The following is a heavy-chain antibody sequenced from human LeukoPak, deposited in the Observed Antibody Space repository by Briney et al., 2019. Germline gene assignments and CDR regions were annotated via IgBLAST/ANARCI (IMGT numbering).Heavy chain of an antibody. Sequence: ASVKVSCKASGYTFTSSYMHWVRQAPGQGLEWMGWISAYNGNTNYAQKLQGRVTMTTDTSTSTAYMELRSLRSDDTAVYYCARDVPMAPYYWGQGTLVTVSS. V-gene: IGHV1-18*04. CDR2: ISAYNGNT. D-gene: IGHD3-10*01. CDR3: ARDVPMAPYY. J-gene: IGHJ4*02. CDR1: GYTFTSSY.